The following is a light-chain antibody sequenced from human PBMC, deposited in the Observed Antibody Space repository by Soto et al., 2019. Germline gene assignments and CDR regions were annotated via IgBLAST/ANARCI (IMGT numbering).Light chain of an antibody. V-gene: IGKV1-5*03. CDR2: RAS. Sequence: DIQMTQSPSTLSASVGDRVTITCRASQSVDNALAWYQQKPGKAPNLLIYRASNLESGVPSRFSGSGSGTEFTLAISSLQPDDFATYYCQQYGFFLTFGQGTKLEIK. CDR1: QSVDNA. J-gene: IGKJ2*01. CDR3: QQYGFFLT.